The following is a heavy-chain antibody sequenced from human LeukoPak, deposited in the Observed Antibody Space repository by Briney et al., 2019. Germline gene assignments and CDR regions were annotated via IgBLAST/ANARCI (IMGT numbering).Heavy chain of an antibody. CDR1: GYTFTSYA. Sequence: ASVKVSCKASGYTFTSYAIHWVRQAPGQRLEWMGWISAGNGNTKYSQNFQGRVTFISNTSATTAFMELSSLRSEDAAVYYCARDYNYIVATMDYWGQGTLVTVSS. V-gene: IGHV1-3*01. J-gene: IGHJ4*02. CDR2: ISAGNGNT. D-gene: IGHD5-12*01. CDR3: ARDYNYIVATMDY.